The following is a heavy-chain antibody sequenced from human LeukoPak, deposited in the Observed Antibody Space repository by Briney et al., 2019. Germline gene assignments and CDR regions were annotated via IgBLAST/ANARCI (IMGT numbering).Heavy chain of an antibody. D-gene: IGHD6-19*01. Sequence: ASVKVSCKTSGYLFTGFYIHWVRQVPGQGLEWMGWINPNSGDTKSAPKFQGRVTMTTDTSTSTAYMELRSLRSDDTAVYYCARERDSSGWYYLNHFDYWGQGTLVTVSS. CDR1: GYLFTGFY. V-gene: IGHV1-2*02. J-gene: IGHJ4*02. CDR2: INPNSGDT. CDR3: ARERDSSGWYYLNHFDY.